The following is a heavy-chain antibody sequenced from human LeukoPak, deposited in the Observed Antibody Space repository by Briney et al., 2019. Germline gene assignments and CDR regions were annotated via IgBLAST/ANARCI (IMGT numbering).Heavy chain of an antibody. CDR3: AREMSMITFGGVIATGGFDY. CDR1: GFTFSSYA. Sequence: PGGSLRLSCAASGFTFSSYAMHWVRQAPGKGREWAAVISYDSSNKYYADSVKGRFTISRDNSKNTLYLQMNGLRAEDTAVYYCAREMSMITFGGVIATGGFDYWGQGTLVTVSS. J-gene: IGHJ4*02. V-gene: IGHV3-30*04. D-gene: IGHD3-16*02. CDR2: ISYDSSNK.